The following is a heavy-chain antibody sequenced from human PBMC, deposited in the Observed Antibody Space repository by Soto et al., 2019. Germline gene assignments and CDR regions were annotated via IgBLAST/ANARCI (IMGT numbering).Heavy chain of an antibody. CDR2: IYHTGAT. CDR1: GGSITTSDYS. CDR3: VRERTIFGVAPGGGVDV. Sequence: SETLSLTCAVSGGSITTSDYSWSWIRQPPGRGLEWIGSIYHTGATHYIPSLKSRLTMSLDKSKNHSSLDLSSVTAADTALYYCVRERTIFGVAPGGGVDVWGQGTTVTVSS. D-gene: IGHD3-3*01. V-gene: IGHV4-30-2*01. J-gene: IGHJ6*02.